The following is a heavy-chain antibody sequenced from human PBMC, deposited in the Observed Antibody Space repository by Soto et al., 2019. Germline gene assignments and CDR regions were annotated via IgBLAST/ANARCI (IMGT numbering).Heavy chain of an antibody. D-gene: IGHD3-3*01. CDR3: ARGGVSTRTFDY. V-gene: IGHV5-51*04. CDR2: IYPSDSDT. CDR1: RYNFAGYW. Sequence: ESLKTSCKGHRYNFAGYWIAWVRHMPGKGLELMGIIYPSDSDTRYRPSFQGQVTISADKPISSAYLQWSSLRASDTAMYYCARGGVSTRTFDYWGQGTPVTVSS. J-gene: IGHJ4*02.